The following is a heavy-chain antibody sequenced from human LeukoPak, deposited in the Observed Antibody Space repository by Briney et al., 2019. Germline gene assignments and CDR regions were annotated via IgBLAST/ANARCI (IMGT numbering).Heavy chain of an antibody. J-gene: IGHJ4*02. CDR3: AKGGGVAMIEERVGDYFDY. Sequence: GGSLRLSCAASGFTFSSYGMHWVRQAPGKGLEWVAFIRYDGSNKYYADSVKGRFTISRDNSKNTLYLQMNSLRAEDTAVYYCAKGGGVAMIEERVGDYFDYWGQGTLVTVSS. CDR2: IRYDGSNK. CDR1: GFTFSSYG. V-gene: IGHV3-30*02. D-gene: IGHD5-12*01.